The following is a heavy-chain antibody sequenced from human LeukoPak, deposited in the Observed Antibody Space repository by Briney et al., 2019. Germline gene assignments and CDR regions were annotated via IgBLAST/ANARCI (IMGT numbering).Heavy chain of an antibody. CDR3: ARLWDSSGWYWELAYFDY. CDR2: IYPGDSDT. D-gene: IGHD6-19*01. J-gene: IGHJ4*02. CDR1: GYSFTSYW. V-gene: IGHV5-51*01. Sequence: GESLKISCKGSGYSFTSYWIGWVRQMPGKGLEWMGIIYPGDSDTRYSPSFQGQVTISADKSISTAYLQWSSLKASDTAMYYCARLWDSSGWYWELAYFDYWGQGTLVTVSS.